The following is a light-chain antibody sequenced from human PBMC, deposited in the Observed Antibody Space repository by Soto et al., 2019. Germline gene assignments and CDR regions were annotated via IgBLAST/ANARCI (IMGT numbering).Light chain of an antibody. Sequence: EIVLTQSPATLSLSPGERATLSCRASQSVGGSYVGWYQQKPGQGPRLLIYAAYSRATGIPDRFSGSGSGTDFTLTISRLEPEDFAVYYCQLFGASRTFGQGTKVDIK. CDR1: QSVGGSY. J-gene: IGKJ1*01. CDR2: AAY. V-gene: IGKV3-20*01. CDR3: QLFGASRT.